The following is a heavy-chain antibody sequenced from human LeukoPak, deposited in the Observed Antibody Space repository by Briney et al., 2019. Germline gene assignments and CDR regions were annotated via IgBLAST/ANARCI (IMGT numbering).Heavy chain of an antibody. Sequence: SETLSLTCTVSGGSISSYYWSWIRQPPGKGLEWIGYIYYSGSTNYNPSLKGRVTISVDTSKNQFSLKLSSVTAADTAVYYCARAAYDFWSGVYFDYWGQGTLVTVSS. CDR2: IYYSGST. V-gene: IGHV4-59*01. CDR1: GGSISSYY. J-gene: IGHJ4*02. CDR3: ARAAYDFWSGVYFDY. D-gene: IGHD3-3*01.